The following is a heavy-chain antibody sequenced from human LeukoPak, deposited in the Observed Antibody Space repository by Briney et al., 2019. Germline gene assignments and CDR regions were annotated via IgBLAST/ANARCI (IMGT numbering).Heavy chain of an antibody. CDR2: INPNSGGT. J-gene: IGHJ4*02. CDR1: GYTFTGYY. V-gene: IGHV1-2*02. Sequence: ASVKVSCKASGYTFTGYYMHWVRQAPGQGLEWMEWINPNSGGTNYAQKFQGRVTMTRDTSISTAYMELSRLRSDDTAVYYCARGPFYYDSSGWTFHFDYWGQGTLVTVSS. CDR3: ARGPFYYDSSGWTFHFDY. D-gene: IGHD3-22*01.